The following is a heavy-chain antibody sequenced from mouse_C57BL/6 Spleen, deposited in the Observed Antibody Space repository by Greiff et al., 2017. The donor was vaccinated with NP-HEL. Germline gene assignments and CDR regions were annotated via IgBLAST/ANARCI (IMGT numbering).Heavy chain of an antibody. J-gene: IGHJ3*01. CDR1: GYTFTDYN. CDR3: AREGYGSSLAY. V-gene: IGHV1-18*01. D-gene: IGHD1-1*01. Sequence: VQLQQSGPELVKPGASVKIPCKASGYTFTDYNMDWVKQSHGKSLEWIGDINPNNGGTIYNQKFKGKATLTVDKSSSTAYMELRSLTSEDTAVYYCAREGYGSSLAYWGQGTLVTVSA. CDR2: INPNNGGT.